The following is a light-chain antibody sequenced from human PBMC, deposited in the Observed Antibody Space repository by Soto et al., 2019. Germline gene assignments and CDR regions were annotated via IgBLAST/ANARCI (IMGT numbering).Light chain of an antibody. CDR3: FSYTSSGTYV. CDR1: SSDVGNYKY. Sequence: QSALTQPASVSGSPGQSITISCTGTSSDVGNYKYVSWYQQHPGKAPKLMICEVSSRPSGVSNRFSGCKSGNTASLTISRLQAEVETDYYCFSYTSSGTYVFGTGSKLTVL. CDR2: EVS. J-gene: IGLJ1*01. V-gene: IGLV2-14*01.